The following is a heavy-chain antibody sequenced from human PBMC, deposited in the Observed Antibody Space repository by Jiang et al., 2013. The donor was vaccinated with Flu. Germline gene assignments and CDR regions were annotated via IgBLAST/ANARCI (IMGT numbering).Heavy chain of an antibody. CDR3: ARDSSDSYFDY. D-gene: IGHD3-22*01. J-gene: IGHJ4*02. Sequence: EVKKPGESLKISCKGSGYTFTTYWIGWVRQMPGKGLEWMGIIYPDDSDTRYSPSFQGQVTISADKSINTVYLQWNSLKASDIAIYYCARDSSDSYFDYWGQGTQVTVSS. V-gene: IGHV5-51*01. CDR2: IYPDDSDT. CDR1: GYTFTTYW.